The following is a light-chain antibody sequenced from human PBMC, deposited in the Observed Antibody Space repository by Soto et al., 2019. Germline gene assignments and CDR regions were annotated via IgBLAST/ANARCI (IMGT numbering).Light chain of an antibody. J-gene: IGKJ1*01. CDR2: KAS. V-gene: IGKV1-39*01. CDR1: QSIRSY. CDR3: QQYGDMWT. Sequence: IQMTRSPSSLSASVGDRVTITCRASQSIRSYLNLYQQKPGKAPKLLIYKASSLESGVPSRLSGSGSGTDFTLTINRLEPEDFAVYFCQQYGDMWTFGQGTKVDIK.